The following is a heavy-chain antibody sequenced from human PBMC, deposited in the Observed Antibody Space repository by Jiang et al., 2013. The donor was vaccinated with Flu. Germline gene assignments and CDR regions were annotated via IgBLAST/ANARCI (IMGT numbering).Heavy chain of an antibody. D-gene: IGHD5-18*01. J-gene: IGHJ6*04. Sequence: SGAEVKKPGASVKVSCKASGYTFTSYGISWVRQAPGQGLEWMGWISAYNGNTNYAQKLQDRVTMTTDTSTSTAYMELRSLRSDDTAVYYCARVKGGYSYGHRGYYGMDVWGKGTTVTVSS. CDR2: ISAYNGNT. CDR1: GYTFTSYG. CDR3: ARVKGGYSYGHRGYYGMDV. V-gene: IGHV1-18*01.